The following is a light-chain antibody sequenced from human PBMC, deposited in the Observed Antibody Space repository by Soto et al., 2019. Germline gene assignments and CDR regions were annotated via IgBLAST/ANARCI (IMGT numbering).Light chain of an antibody. CDR2: DNT. CDR3: VTWDNSLSIGV. V-gene: IGLV1-51*01. Sequence: QAVLTQPPSVSAAPGQKVTISCSGSTSSIGNNYVSWYQQLPGTAPKLLIYDNTERPSGIPDRFSGSKSGASATLGITGLQTGDEADYYCVTWDNSLSIGVFGGGTKLTVL. CDR1: TSSIGNNY. J-gene: IGLJ3*02.